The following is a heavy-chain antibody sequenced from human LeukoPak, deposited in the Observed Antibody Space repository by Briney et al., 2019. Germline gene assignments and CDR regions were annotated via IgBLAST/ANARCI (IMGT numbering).Heavy chain of an antibody. CDR3: ASYRYGSSFAFDI. J-gene: IGHJ3*02. D-gene: IGHD6-6*01. V-gene: IGHV3-66*01. Sequence: GGSLRLSCGASGFTVSTNYMSWVRQAPGKGLEWVSIIYSGGSTYYADSVKGRFTISRDNSKNTLYLQMNSLRAEDTAVYYCASYRYGSSFAFDIWGQGTMVTVSS. CDR2: IYSGGST. CDR1: GFTVSTNY.